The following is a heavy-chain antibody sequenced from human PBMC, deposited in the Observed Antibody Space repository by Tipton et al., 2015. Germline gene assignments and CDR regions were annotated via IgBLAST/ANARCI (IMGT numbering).Heavy chain of an antibody. D-gene: IGHD6-19*01. CDR1: GGFIGNSHYY. CDR3: ARRRGGIAVAGTVDY. CDR2: IYYSGST. V-gene: IGHV4-39*01. J-gene: IGHJ4*02. Sequence: TLSLTCSVSGGFIGNSHYYWGWIRQPPGKGLEWIGSIYYSGSTYYNPSLKSRVTISVDTSKNQFSLKLSSVTAADTAVYYCARRRGGIAVAGTVDYWGQGTLVTVSS.